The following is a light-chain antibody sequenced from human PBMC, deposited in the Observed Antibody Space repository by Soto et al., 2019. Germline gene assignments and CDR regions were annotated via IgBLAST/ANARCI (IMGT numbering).Light chain of an antibody. Sequence: EIVLTQSPGTLSMSPWERATLSCRASQSVSNNYLAWYQPKPGQAPRLLIYGASNRATGIPDRLSGSGSGTDFTLTIRRLEPEYFAVYYCQQYGSSGTFGQGTKVDIK. J-gene: IGKJ1*01. CDR1: QSVSNNY. CDR3: QQYGSSGT. V-gene: IGKV3-20*01. CDR2: GAS.